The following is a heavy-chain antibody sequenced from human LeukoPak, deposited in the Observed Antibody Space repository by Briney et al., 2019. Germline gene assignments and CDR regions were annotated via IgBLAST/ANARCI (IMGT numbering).Heavy chain of an antibody. CDR3: AKIRGGSYYDY. J-gene: IGHJ4*02. D-gene: IGHD1-26*01. V-gene: IGHV3-9*01. CDR1: GFTFDDYA. Sequence: GGSLRLSCAASGFTFDDYAMHWVRQAPGKGLEWVSGISWNSGSIGYADSVKGRFTISRDNAKNSLYLQMNSLRAEDTALYYCAKIRGGSYYDYWGQGTLVTVSS. CDR2: ISWNSGSI.